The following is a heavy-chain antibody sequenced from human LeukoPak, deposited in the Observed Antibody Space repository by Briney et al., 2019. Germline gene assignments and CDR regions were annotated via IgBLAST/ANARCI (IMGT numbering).Heavy chain of an antibody. CDR2: ISAYNGNT. J-gene: IGHJ6*03. D-gene: IGHD1-26*01. CDR3: ARGGELGAYYYYYYMDV. V-gene: IGHV1-18*01. CDR1: GYTFTSYG. Sequence: ASVKVSCKASGYTFTSYGISWVRQAPGQGLEWMGWISAYNGNTNYAQKLQGRVTMTTDTSTSTAYMELRSLRSDDTAVYYCARGGELGAYYYYYYMDVWGKGTTVTVSS.